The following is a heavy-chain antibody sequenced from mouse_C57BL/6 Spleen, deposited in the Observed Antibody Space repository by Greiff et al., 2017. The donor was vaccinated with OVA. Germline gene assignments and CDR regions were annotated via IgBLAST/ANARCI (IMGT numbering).Heavy chain of an antibody. D-gene: IGHD2-2*01. CDR3: ARGRGYVYDFDY. J-gene: IGHJ2*01. CDR2: INPSNGGT. V-gene: IGHV1-53*01. CDR1: GYTFTSYW. Sequence: QVQLQQSGTELVKPGASVKLSCKASGYTFTSYWMHWVKQRPGQGLEWIGNINPSNGGTNYNEKFKSKATLTVDKSSSTAYMQLSSLTSEYSAVYFCARGRGYVYDFDYWGQGTTLTVSS.